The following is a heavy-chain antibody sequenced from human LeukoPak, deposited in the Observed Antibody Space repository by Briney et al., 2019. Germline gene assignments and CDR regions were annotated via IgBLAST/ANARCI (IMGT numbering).Heavy chain of an antibody. CDR2: IYYSGST. CDR1: GVSISSYY. J-gene: IGHJ6*02. D-gene: IGHD3-10*01. V-gene: IGHV4-59*01. CDR3: ARDRPGSLLWFGELLYYGMGV. Sequence: SETLSLTCTVSGVSISSYYWSWIRQPPGKGLEWIGYIYYSGSTNYNPSLKSRVTISVDTSKNQFSLKLSSVTAADTAVYYCARDRPGSLLWFGELLYYGMGVWGQGTTVTVSS.